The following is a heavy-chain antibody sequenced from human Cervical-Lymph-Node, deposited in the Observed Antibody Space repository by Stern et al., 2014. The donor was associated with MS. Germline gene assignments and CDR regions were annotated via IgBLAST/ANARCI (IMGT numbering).Heavy chain of an antibody. J-gene: IGHJ5*02. CDR1: RDTFSHYA. CDR2: IIPGLGST. Sequence: VHLVESGDEVKKPGSSVKVSCKASRDTFSHYALSWVRQAPEQGLEWMGGIIPGLGSTSYAQKFQGRITISADTSTNTLYMELSSLRSEDTAVYFCARDQGDYGSGSDYSWFDPWGQGTLVTVSS. V-gene: IGHV1-69*06. CDR3: ARDQGDYGSGSDYSWFDP. D-gene: IGHD3-10*01.